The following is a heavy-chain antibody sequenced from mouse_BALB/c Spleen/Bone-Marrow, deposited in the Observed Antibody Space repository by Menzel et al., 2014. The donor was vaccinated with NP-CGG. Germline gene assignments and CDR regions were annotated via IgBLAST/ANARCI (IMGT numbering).Heavy chain of an antibody. CDR2: FHPYDDDT. D-gene: IGHD6-5*01. J-gene: IGHJ2*01. Sequence: QVQLQQSGAELVKPGASVKMSCKAFGYPFTTYPIEWMRQTHGKNLEWIGNFHPYDDDTKYNEQFKGKAKLTVDKSSTTVSLELSRLTSDDSAVYYCARGAYGLFDYWGQGTTLTVSS. CDR3: ARGAYGLFDY. V-gene: IGHV1-47*01. CDR1: GYPFTTYP.